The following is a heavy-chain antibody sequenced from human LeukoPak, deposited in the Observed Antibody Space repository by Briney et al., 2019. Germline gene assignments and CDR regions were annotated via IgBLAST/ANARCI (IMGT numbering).Heavy chain of an antibody. CDR3: AKDRVDGSGSQFDS. D-gene: IGHD3-10*01. V-gene: IGHV3-23*01. Sequence: GGSLRLSCAASGFTFNNHAMIWVRQAPGKGLEWVSSISGSGAMTYYGDSVKGRFTISRDNAMDTLYLQMNSLRADDTAVYYCAKDRVDGSGSQFDSWGQGSLVIVSS. CDR1: GFTFNNHA. J-gene: IGHJ4*02. CDR2: ISGSGAMT.